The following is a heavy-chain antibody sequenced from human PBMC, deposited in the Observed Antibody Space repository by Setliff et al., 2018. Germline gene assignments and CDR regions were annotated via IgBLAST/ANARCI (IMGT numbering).Heavy chain of an antibody. CDR2: IIPILGTA. V-gene: IGHV1-69*13. Sequence: SVKVSCKVSVGTSRNHPISWVRQAPGQGLEWMGDIIPILGTANYAQKFQGRVTITADESTSTAYMELSSLRPEDTAVYYCARTCSGSGCYAGLESWGQGTPVTVSS. J-gene: IGHJ4*02. CDR1: VGTSRNHP. D-gene: IGHD2-15*01. CDR3: ARTCSGSGCYAGLES.